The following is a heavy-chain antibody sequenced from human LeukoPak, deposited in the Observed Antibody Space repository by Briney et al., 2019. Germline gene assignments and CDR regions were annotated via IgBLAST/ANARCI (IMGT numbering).Heavy chain of an antibody. CDR2: INAGNGNT. D-gene: IGHD1-1*01. Sequence: GASVKVSCKASGYTFTSYAMHWVRQAPGQRLEWMGWINAGNGNTKYSQKFQGRVTITGDTSASTAYMELSSLRSEDTAVYYCARDGGCGTRRRVDYWGQGTLVTVSS. CDR3: ARDGGCGTRRRVDY. CDR1: GYTFTSYA. J-gene: IGHJ4*02. V-gene: IGHV1-3*01.